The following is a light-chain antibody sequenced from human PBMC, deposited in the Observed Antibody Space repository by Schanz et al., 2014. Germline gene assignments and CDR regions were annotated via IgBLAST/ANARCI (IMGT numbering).Light chain of an antibody. CDR2: DVS. Sequence: QSALTQPASVSGSLGQSITISCTGTSSDVGGYNYVSWYQQHPGKAPKLMIYDVSNRPSGVSNRFSGSRSGNTASLTVSGLQAEDEADYYCSSYAGTNNFGVFGGGTKLTVL. CDR1: SSDVGGYNY. V-gene: IGLV2-14*03. J-gene: IGLJ3*02. CDR3: SSYAGTNNFGV.